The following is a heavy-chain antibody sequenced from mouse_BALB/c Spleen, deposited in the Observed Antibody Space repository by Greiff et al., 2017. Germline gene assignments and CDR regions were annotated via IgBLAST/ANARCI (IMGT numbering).Heavy chain of an antibody. D-gene: IGHD2-3*01. V-gene: IGHV1-7*01. Sequence: QVQLQQSGAELAKPGASVKMSCKASGYTFTSYWMHWVKQRPGQGLEWIGYINPSTGYTEYNQKFKDKATLTADKSSSTAYMQLSSLTSEDSVVYYCARWLLPLYAMDYWGQGTSVTVSS. CDR3: ARWLLPLYAMDY. J-gene: IGHJ4*01. CDR2: INPSTGYT. CDR1: GYTFTSYW.